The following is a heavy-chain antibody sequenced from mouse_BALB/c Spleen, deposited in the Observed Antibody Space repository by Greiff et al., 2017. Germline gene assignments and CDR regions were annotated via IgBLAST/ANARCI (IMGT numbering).Heavy chain of an antibody. V-gene: IGHV1-18*01. CDR1: GYTFTDYN. Sequence: VQLQQSGPELVKPGASVKIPCKASGYTFTDYNMDWVKQSHGKSLEWIGDINPNNGGTIYNQKFKGKATLTVDKSSSTAYMELRSLTSEDTAVYYCARYGGLDYGSSWEAYWGQGTLVTVSA. J-gene: IGHJ3*01. D-gene: IGHD1-1*01. CDR3: ARYGGLDYGSSWEAY. CDR2: INPNNGGT.